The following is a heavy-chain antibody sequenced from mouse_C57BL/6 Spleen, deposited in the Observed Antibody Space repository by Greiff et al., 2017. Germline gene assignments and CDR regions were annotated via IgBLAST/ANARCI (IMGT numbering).Heavy chain of an antibody. CDR2: IWSGGST. CDR3: TREGYDALDY. D-gene: IGHD2-3*01. Sequence: VQLQQSGPGLVQPSQSLSITCTVSGFSLTSYGVHWVRQSPGKGLEWLGVIWSGGSTDNNAAFISRLSISKDNSKSQVFFKMNSLQADDTAIYYCTREGYDALDYWGQGTTLTVSS. CDR1: GFSLTSYG. J-gene: IGHJ2*01. V-gene: IGHV2-2*01.